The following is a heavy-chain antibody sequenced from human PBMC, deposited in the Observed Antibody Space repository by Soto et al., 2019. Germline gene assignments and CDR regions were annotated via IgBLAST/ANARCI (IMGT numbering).Heavy chain of an antibody. D-gene: IGHD5-18*01. CDR3: STPAEHLDTAMLKGLAH. J-gene: IGHJ4*02. CDR1: GGTFSNTA. Sequence: QVQLVQSGAEVKKPGSSVKVSCKASGGTFSNTAFIWVRQAPGQGLEWMGGIIPIFGAPNYAQKFQGRLMMSADDSASKAYMELNTLTSEDTAVYYCSTPAEHLDTAMLKGLAHWGQGTLVTVAS. V-gene: IGHV1-69*01. CDR2: IIPIFGAP.